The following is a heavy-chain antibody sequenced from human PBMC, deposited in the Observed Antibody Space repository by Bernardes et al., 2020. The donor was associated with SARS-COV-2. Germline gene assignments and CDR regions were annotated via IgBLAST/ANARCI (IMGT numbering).Heavy chain of an antibody. V-gene: IGHV3-7*01. CDR3: ARDGPYAYDL. CDR1: GFSFSSYW. J-gene: IGHJ3*01. Sequence: VGSLSLSCVASGFSFSSYWMSWVRQAPGKGLEWMANINQDGRQTYYVDSLKGRFTISRDNAKNSLYLQVNSLRAEDTAVYYCARDGPYAYDLWGQGTLVSVSS. CDR2: INQDGRQT.